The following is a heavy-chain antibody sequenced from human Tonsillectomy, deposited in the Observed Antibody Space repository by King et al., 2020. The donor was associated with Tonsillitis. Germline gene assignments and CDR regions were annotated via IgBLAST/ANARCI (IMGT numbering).Heavy chain of an antibody. J-gene: IGHJ3*02. CDR1: GFTVSSNY. D-gene: IGHD3-22*01. CDR3: ARDGGLTYYYDSSGYSPLGAFDI. V-gene: IGHV3-53*01. Sequence: VQLVESGGGLIQPGGSLRLSCEASGFTVSSNYMNCVRQAPGKGLEWGSVISCGGSTDYANSVKGRFTISRDDSKNTLYLQMNSLRAEYTAVYYCARDGGLTYYYDSSGYSPLGAFDIWGQGTMVTVSS. CDR2: ISCGGST.